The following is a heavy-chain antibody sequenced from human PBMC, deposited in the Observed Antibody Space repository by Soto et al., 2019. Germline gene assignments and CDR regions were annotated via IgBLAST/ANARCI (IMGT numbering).Heavy chain of an antibody. Sequence: QEQLVDSGGGVVQPGRSLKLSCAASGFSFSNYGMHWVRQAPGKWLEWVALIYYDGSNKYYADSVKGRFTISRDNSRNTLYLQMSNLRAEDTAIYYCARDILVVGGGTGDCYLDLWGRGTLVIVSS. CDR3: ARDILVVGGGTGDCYLDL. CDR1: GFSFSNYG. J-gene: IGHJ2*01. D-gene: IGHD2-15*01. CDR2: IYYDGSNK. V-gene: IGHV3-33*01.